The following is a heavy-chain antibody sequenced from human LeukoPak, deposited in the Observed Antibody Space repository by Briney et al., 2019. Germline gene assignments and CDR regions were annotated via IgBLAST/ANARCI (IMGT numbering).Heavy chain of an antibody. V-gene: IGHV3-7*01. CDR2: IKQDGSEK. CDR1: GFSVSGYW. Sequence: GGSLRLSCAVSGFSVSGYWMTWVRQAPGKGLEWVANIKQDGSEKNYVDSVKGRFTISRDNAENSLFLQMNSLRVEDTAVYYCARDLAGATDYWGQGTLVTVSS. J-gene: IGHJ4*02. CDR3: ARDLAGATDY. D-gene: IGHD1-26*01.